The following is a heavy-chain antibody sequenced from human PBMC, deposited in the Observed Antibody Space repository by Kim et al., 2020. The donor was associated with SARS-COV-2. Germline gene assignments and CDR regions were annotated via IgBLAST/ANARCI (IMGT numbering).Heavy chain of an antibody. Sequence: GGSLRLSCAASGFTFSTYWMTWVRQVPGKGFEWVANIGQDGTRKNYVDSVKGRFTISRDNAKNELYLQMNNLGAEDTAVFYCARTSLYVSGAYEDYWGQG. CDR2: IGQDGTRK. D-gene: IGHD3-22*01. J-gene: IGHJ4*02. CDR3: ARTSLYVSGAYEDY. V-gene: IGHV3-7*01. CDR1: GFTFSTYW.